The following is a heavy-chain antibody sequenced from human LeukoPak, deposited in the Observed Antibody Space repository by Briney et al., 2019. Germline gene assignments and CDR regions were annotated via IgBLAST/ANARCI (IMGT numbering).Heavy chain of an antibody. V-gene: IGHV1-69*13. J-gene: IGHJ4*02. CDR2: IIPIFGTA. D-gene: IGHD3-22*01. Sequence: GASVKVSCKASGGTFSSYAISWVRQAPGQGLEWMGGIIPIFGTANYAQKFQGRVTITADESTSTAYMELSSLRSEDTAVYYCARVLQTYYYDSSGPLDYWGQGTLVTVSS. CDR1: GGTFSSYA. CDR3: ARVLQTYYYDSSGPLDY.